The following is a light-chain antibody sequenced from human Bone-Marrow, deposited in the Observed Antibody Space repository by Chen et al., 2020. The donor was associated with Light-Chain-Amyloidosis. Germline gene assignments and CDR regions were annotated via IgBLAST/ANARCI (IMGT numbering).Light chain of an antibody. Sequence: QSGLTQPASVSGSPGQSTTIFCTGNSSDVGGDKHVSWYQQHPDKAPKLMIYEVTNRPSWVPDRFSGSKSVNTASLTISGLQTEDEADYFCSSYTITNTLVFGSGTRVTVL. CDR1: SSDVGGDKH. J-gene: IGLJ1*01. V-gene: IGLV2-14*01. CDR2: EVT. CDR3: SSYTITNTLV.